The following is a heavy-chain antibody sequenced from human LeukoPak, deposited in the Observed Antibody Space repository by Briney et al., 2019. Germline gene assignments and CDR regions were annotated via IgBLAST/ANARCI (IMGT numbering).Heavy chain of an antibody. CDR1: GFTFSSYR. CDR3: ARDRDPVWGSYTY. D-gene: IGHD3-16*01. Sequence: GGSLRLSCAASGFTFSSYRMNWVRQAPGKGLEWVSYISSSSSTIYYADSVKGRFTISRDNAKNSLYLQMNSLRAEDTAVYYCARDRDPVWGSYTYWGQGTLVTVSS. CDR2: ISSSSSTI. V-gene: IGHV3-48*04. J-gene: IGHJ4*02.